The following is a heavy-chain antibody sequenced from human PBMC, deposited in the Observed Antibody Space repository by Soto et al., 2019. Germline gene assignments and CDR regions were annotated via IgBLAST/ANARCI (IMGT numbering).Heavy chain of an antibody. CDR3: ATRNGGYNWNQVDY. Sequence: ASVKVSCKASGGTFSSYTISWVRQAPGQGLDWMGRIIPILGIANYAQKFQGRVTITADNSTSTAYMELSSLRSEDTAVYYCATRNGGYNWNQVDYWGQGTLVTVSS. J-gene: IGHJ4*02. D-gene: IGHD1-20*01. CDR1: GGTFSSYT. V-gene: IGHV1-69*02. CDR2: IIPILGIA.